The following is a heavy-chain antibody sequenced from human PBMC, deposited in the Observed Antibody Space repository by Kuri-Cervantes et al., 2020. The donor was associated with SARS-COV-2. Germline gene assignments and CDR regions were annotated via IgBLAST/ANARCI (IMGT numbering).Heavy chain of an antibody. V-gene: IGHV3-7*03. CDR1: EFIFSGYC. Sequence: SLKICCAASEFIFSGYCMTWVRQAPGKGLEWVANKNQDGSEEYYVDSVKGRFTISRDTAKNSLYLQMNSLRAEETAVYYWAREDSGTNDAFDFWGQGATVTVSS. CDR3: AREDSGTNDAFDF. CDR2: KNQDGSEE. D-gene: IGHD3-10*01. J-gene: IGHJ3*01.